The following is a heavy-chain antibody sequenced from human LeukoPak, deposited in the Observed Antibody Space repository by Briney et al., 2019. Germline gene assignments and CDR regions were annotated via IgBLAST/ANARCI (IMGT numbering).Heavy chain of an antibody. CDR3: ARDFSGDYYFDY. V-gene: IGHV3-33*01. CDR1: GYTFSANG. Sequence: GGSLRLSWVASGYTFSANGMHWVRQAPGKGLEWVGMISYDGSDEYYADSVKGRFTISRDDSENTLYLQINSLRVEDTAVYYCARDFSGDYYFDYWGQGTLVTVSS. J-gene: IGHJ4*02. CDR2: ISYDGSDE. D-gene: IGHD7-27*01.